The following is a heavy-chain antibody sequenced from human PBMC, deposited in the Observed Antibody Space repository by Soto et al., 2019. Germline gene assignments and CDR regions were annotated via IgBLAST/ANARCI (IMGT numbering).Heavy chain of an antibody. CDR2: IDWDDDK. CDR3: ARVVGAALDY. V-gene: IGHV2-70*01. Sequence: SGPTLVNPTQTLTLTCTFSGFSLSTSGMCVSWIRQPPGKALEWLALIDWDDDKYYNTTLKTRLTITKDTSKNQVVLTMTNMEPVDTATYYCARVVGAALDYWGQGTLVTVSS. D-gene: IGHD1-26*01. J-gene: IGHJ4*02. CDR1: GFSLSTSGMC.